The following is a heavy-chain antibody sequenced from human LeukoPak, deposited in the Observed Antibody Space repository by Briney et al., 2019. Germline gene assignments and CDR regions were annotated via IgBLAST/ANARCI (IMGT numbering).Heavy chain of an antibody. CDR3: ARDWRDSSGKFPNDAFDI. CDR2: INWNGGST. CDR1: GFTFDDYG. V-gene: IGHV3-20*04. J-gene: IGHJ3*02. D-gene: IGHD3-22*01. Sequence: GGSLRPSCAASGFTFDDYGMSWVRQAPGKGLEWVSGINWNGGSTGYADSVKGRFTISRDNAKNSLYLQMNSLRAKDTAVYYCARDWRDSSGKFPNDAFDIWGQGTMVTVSS.